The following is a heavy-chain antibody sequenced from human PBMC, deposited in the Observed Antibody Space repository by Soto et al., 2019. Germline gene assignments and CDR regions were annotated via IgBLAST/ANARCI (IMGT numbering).Heavy chain of an antibody. CDR1: GYTFTSYG. CDR3: ARDNSYYDFWSGYSH. J-gene: IGHJ4*02. D-gene: IGHD3-3*01. V-gene: IGHV1-18*01. Sequence: GASVKVSCKASGYTFTSYGISWVRQAPGQGLEWMGWISAYNGNTNYAQKLQGRVTMTTDTSTSTAYMELRSLRSDDTAVYYCARDNSYYDFWSGYSHWGQGTLVTVSS. CDR2: ISAYNGNT.